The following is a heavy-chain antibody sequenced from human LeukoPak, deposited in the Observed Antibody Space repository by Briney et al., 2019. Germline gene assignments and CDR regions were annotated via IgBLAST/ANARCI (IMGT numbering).Heavy chain of an antibody. Sequence: GASVKVSCKASGYTFTGYYMHWVRQAPGQGLECMGWINPNSGGTNYAQKFQGRVTMTRDTSISTAYMELSRLRSDDTAVYYCARGVYTVTTDWYYWGQGTLVTVSS. CDR2: INPNSGGT. V-gene: IGHV1-2*02. CDR3: ARGVYTVTTDWYY. J-gene: IGHJ4*02. D-gene: IGHD4-17*01. CDR1: GYTFTGYY.